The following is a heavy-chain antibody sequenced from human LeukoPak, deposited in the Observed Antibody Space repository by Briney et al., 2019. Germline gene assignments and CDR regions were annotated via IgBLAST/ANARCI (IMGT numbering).Heavy chain of an antibody. J-gene: IGHJ4*02. Sequence: PGGSLRLSCAASGFTFSTYAMSWVRQAPGKGLQWVSGISGSGGSTYYADSVKGRFTISRDNAKNSLYLQMNSLRAEDTAVYYCARERYGGYDQNGDYVKDYWGQGTLVTVSS. CDR3: ARERYGGYDQNGDYVKDY. D-gene: IGHD5-12*01. CDR2: ISGSGGST. CDR1: GFTFSTYA. V-gene: IGHV3-23*01.